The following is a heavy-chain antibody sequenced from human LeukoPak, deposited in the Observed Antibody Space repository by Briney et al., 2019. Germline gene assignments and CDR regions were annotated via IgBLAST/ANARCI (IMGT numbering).Heavy chain of an antibody. CDR3: ARDFGGDAYYYYYMDV. D-gene: IGHD3-10*01. Sequence: GGSLRLSCAASGFTFSSYGMSCVRQAPGKGLEWVANIKQDGSEKYYVDSVKGRFTISRDNAKNSLYLQMNSLRAEDTAVYYFARDFGGDAYYYYYMDVWGKGTTVTVSS. CDR1: GFTFSSYG. J-gene: IGHJ6*03. CDR2: IKQDGSEK. V-gene: IGHV3-7*01.